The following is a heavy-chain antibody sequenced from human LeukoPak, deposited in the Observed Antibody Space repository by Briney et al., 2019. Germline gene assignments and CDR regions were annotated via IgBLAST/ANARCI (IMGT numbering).Heavy chain of an antibody. Sequence: SETLSLTCTVSGGSISSYYWSWIRQPAGKGLEWIGRIYTSGSTNYNPSLKSRVTMSVDTSKNQFSLKLSSVTAADTAVYYCARDTDDYDFWSGYLSGANWFDPWGQGTLATVSS. J-gene: IGHJ5*02. CDR2: IYTSGST. CDR1: GGSISSYY. D-gene: IGHD3-3*01. V-gene: IGHV4-4*07. CDR3: ARDTDDYDFWSGYLSGANWFDP.